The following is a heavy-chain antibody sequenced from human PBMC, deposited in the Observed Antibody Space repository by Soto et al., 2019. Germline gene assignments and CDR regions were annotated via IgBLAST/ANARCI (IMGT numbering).Heavy chain of an antibody. CDR1: GFTFDDYA. CDR2: ISWNSGSI. D-gene: IGHD6-13*01. J-gene: IGHJ6*02. V-gene: IGHV3-9*01. Sequence: EVQLVESGGGLVQPGRSLRLSCAASGFTFDDYAMHWVRQAPGKGLEWVSGISWNSGSIGYADSVKGRFTISRDNAKNYLYLQMNSLRAEDTALYYCAKDIRGRIYSSSWAYYYYGMDVWGQGTTVTVSS. CDR3: AKDIRGRIYSSSWAYYYYGMDV.